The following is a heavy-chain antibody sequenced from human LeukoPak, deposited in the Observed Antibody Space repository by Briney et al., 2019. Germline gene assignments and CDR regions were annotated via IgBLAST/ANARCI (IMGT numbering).Heavy chain of an antibody. J-gene: IGHJ6*02. CDR3: ARGLNILMVYAGGNYGMDV. Sequence: GGSLRLSCAASGFTVSSSYMYWVRQAPGKGLEWVSFFYRGDSTYYAESVRGRFTISRDNSKNTLYLLMNSLIPEDTAVYYCARGLNILMVYAGGNYGMDVWGQGTTVTVSS. CDR1: GFTVSSSY. V-gene: IGHV3-53*01. CDR2: FYRGDST. D-gene: IGHD2-8*01.